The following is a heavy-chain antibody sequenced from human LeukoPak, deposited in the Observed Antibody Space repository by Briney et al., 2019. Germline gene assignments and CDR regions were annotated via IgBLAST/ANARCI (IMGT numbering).Heavy chain of an antibody. Sequence: GASVKVSCKASGGTFSSYAISWVRQAPGQGLEWMGRIIPILGTANYAQKFQGRVTITADKSTSTAYMELSSLRSEDTAVYYCARFTSAYGDYVYDYWGQGTLVTVSS. J-gene: IGHJ4*02. V-gene: IGHV1-69*04. CDR3: ARFTSAYGDYVYDY. CDR2: IIPILGTA. CDR1: GGTFSSYA. D-gene: IGHD4-17*01.